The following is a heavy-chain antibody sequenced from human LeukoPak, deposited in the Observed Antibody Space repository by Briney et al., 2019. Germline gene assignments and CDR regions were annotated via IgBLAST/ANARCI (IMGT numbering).Heavy chain of an antibody. CDR2: INSDGSIT. CDR3: ASSIQISKYADY. D-gene: IGHD2-2*01. CDR1: GFTFSSYW. Sequence: GGSLRLSCAASGFTFSSYWMHWVRQAPGKGLVWVSRINSDGSITTYADSVRGRFTISRDNAKSTLYLQMNSLRAEDTAVYYCASSIQISKYADYWGQGALVTVSS. V-gene: IGHV3-74*01. J-gene: IGHJ4*02.